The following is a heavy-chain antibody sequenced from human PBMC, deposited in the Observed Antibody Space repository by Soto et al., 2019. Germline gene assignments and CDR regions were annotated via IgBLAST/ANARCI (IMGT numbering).Heavy chain of an antibody. J-gene: IGHJ5*02. CDR1: GGSFSGYY. CDR3: ARTSISMVRGVSFWFDP. D-gene: IGHD3-10*01. V-gene: IGHV4-34*01. CDR2: INHSGST. Sequence: ASETLSLTCAVYGGSFSGYYWSWIRQPPGKGLEWIGEINHSGSTNYNPSLKSRVTISVDTSKNQFSLKLSSVTAADTAVYYCARTSISMVRGVSFWFDPWGQGTLVTVSS.